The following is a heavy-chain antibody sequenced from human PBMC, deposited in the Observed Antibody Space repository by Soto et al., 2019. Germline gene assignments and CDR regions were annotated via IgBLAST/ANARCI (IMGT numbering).Heavy chain of an antibody. CDR3: ARATPLIGYSYGYTYYFDY. D-gene: IGHD5-18*01. V-gene: IGHV4-31*03. CDR1: GGSISSGGYY. Sequence: QVQLQESGPGLVKPSQTLSLTCTVSGGSISSGGYYWSWNRQHPGKGLEWIGYIYYSGSTYYNPSLKSRVTISVDTSKNQFSLKLSSVTAADTAVYYCARATPLIGYSYGYTYYFDYWGQGTLVTVSS. CDR2: IYYSGST. J-gene: IGHJ4*02.